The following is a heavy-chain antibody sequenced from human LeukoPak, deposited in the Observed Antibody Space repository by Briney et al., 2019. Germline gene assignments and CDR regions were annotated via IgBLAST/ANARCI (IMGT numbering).Heavy chain of an antibody. J-gene: IGHJ3*01. Sequence: GESLRLSCAASGFTFSSYSMNWVRHAPGKGLVWVSYISSSGSTIYYADSVKGRFTISRDNAKNSLYLQMNSLRAEDTAVYYCATGDYGAFDFWGQGTMVTVSS. CDR2: ISSSGSTI. V-gene: IGHV3-48*04. CDR3: ATGDYGAFDF. CDR1: GFTFSSYS. D-gene: IGHD4-17*01.